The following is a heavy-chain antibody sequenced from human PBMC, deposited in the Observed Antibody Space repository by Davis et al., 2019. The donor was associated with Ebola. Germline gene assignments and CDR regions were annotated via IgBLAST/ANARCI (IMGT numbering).Heavy chain of an antibody. CDR2: IYYSGST. V-gene: IGHV4-4*02. D-gene: IGHD2-2*01. CDR3: ARGGYCSSTSCYGYYYYGMDV. J-gene: IGHJ6*02. CDR1: GGSISSSNW. Sequence: MPSETLSLTCAVSGGSISSSNWWSWVRQPPGKGLEWIGYIYYSGSTNYNPSLKSRVTISVDTSKNQFSLKLSSVTAADTAVYYCARGGYCSSTSCYGYYYYGMDVWGQGTTVTVSS.